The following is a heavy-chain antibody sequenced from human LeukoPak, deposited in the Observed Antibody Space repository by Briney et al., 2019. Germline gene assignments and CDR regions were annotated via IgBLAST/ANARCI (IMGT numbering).Heavy chain of an antibody. Sequence: GASVKVSCKASRYIYHDYYMHGVRQAPGQELEWMGWINPTNGVSQIPQRFQGRVTLTRDTSISTAYMEVSRMSSDDTAVYYCARDGGLDVWGQGTTVTVSS. V-gene: IGHV1-2*02. CDR1: RYIYHDYY. J-gene: IGHJ6*02. CDR3: ARDGGLDV. CDR2: INPTNGVS.